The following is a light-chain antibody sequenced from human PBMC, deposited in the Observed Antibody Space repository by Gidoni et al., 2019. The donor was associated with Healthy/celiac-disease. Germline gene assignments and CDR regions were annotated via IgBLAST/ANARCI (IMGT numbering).Light chain of an antibody. CDR2: KAS. J-gene: IGKJ2*01. V-gene: IGKV1-5*03. CDR1: QSISSW. CDR3: QQHNSYPYT. Sequence: DIQMTQSPSTLSASVGDRVTITCRASQSISSWLAWYQQKPGKAPKLLIYKASSLESGVPSRFSGSGSGTEFTLTISSLQPDDFATYYCQQHNSYPYTFXQXTKLEIK.